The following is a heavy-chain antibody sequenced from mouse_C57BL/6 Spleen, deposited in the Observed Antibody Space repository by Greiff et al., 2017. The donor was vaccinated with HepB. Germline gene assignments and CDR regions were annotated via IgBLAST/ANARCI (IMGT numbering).Heavy chain of an antibody. J-gene: IGHJ4*01. V-gene: IGHV1-78*01. CDR1: GYTFTDHT. CDR3: AREVYYGYDSYAMDY. CDR2: IYPRDGST. Sequence: VQLQQSDAELVKPGASVKISCKVSGYTFTDHTIHWMKQRPEQGLEWIGYIYPRDGSTKYNEKFKGKATLTADKSSSTAYMQLNSLTSEDSAVYFCAREVYYGYDSYAMDYWGQGTSVTVSS. D-gene: IGHD2-2*01.